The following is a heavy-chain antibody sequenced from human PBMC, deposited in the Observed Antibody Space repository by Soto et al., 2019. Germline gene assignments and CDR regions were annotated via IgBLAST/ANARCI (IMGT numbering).Heavy chain of an antibody. J-gene: IGHJ4*02. D-gene: IGHD6-13*01. Sequence: QVQLVESGGGVVQPGRSLRLSCAASGFTFSSYGMHWVRQAQGKGLEWVAVIWSDGGNKYYADSVKGRFTISRDNSKNTLYLQMNSLRAEDTAVYYCARWGIAAGDYWGQGTLVTVSS. V-gene: IGHV3-33*01. CDR2: IWSDGGNK. CDR1: GFTFSSYG. CDR3: ARWGIAAGDY.